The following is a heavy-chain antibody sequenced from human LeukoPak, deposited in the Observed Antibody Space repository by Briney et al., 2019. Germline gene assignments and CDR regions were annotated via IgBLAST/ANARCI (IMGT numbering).Heavy chain of an antibody. V-gene: IGHV4-61*02. J-gene: IGHJ4*02. D-gene: IGHD3-3*01. Sequence: SETLSLTCTVSGGSISSGSYYWSWIRQPAGKGLEWIGGIYTSGSTNYNPSLKSRVTISVDTSKNQFSLKLSSVTAADTAVYYCAREGNDFWSGYYNYWGQGTLVTVSS. CDR2: IYTSGST. CDR1: GGSISSGSYY. CDR3: AREGNDFWSGYYNY.